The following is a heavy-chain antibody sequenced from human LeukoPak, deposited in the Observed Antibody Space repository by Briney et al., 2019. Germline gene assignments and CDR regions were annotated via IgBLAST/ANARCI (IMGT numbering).Heavy chain of an antibody. J-gene: IGHJ4*02. D-gene: IGHD3-16*01. CDR1: GYSFSNYW. V-gene: IGHV5-51*01. CDR2: IYPGDSDT. CDR3: ARHYYDYVWGSYGIDY. Sequence: GESLKISCKGSGYSFSNYWIGWVRQMPGKVLEWMGIIYPGDSDTRYSPSFQGQVTISADKSISTAYLQWSSLTASDTAMYYCARHYYDYVWGSYGIDYWGQGTLVTVSS.